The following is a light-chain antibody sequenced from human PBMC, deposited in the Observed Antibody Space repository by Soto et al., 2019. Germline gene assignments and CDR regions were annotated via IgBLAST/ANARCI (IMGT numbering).Light chain of an antibody. CDR2: GAS. V-gene: IGKV3-20*01. CDR3: QQYGSSPRT. Sequence: EILLTQSPGTLSLSPGERATLSCRASQSVSSSYLAWYQQKPGQAPRLLIYGASSRATGIPDRFSGSGSGTDFTLTISRLEPEDFEVYYCQQYGSSPRTFGQGTKVDSK. CDR1: QSVSSSY. J-gene: IGKJ1*01.